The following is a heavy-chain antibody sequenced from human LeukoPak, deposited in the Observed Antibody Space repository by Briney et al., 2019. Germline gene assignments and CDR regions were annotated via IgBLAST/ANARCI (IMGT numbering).Heavy chain of an antibody. Sequence: EASVKVSCKVSGYTLTELSMHWVRQAPGKGLEWMGGFDPEDGETIYAQKFQGRVTMTEDTSTDTAYMELSSLRSEDTAVYYCARSDFGDSAHWFDPWGQGTLVTVSS. D-gene: IGHD4-17*01. J-gene: IGHJ5*02. CDR1: GYTLTELS. CDR3: ARSDFGDSAHWFDP. V-gene: IGHV1-24*01. CDR2: FDPEDGET.